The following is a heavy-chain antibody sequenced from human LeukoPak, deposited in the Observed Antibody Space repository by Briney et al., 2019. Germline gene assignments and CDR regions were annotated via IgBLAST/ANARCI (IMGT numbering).Heavy chain of an antibody. V-gene: IGHV1-46*03. CDR2: INPSGGST. D-gene: IGHD2-2*01. CDR3: ARDGLGYCSSTSCPNVFDP. J-gene: IGHJ5*02. CDR1: GYTFTSYY. Sequence: ASVKVSCNASGYTFTSYYMHWVRQAPGQGLEWMGIINPSGGSTSYAQKFQGRVTMTRDTSTSTVYMELSSLRSEDTAVYYCARDGLGYCSSTSCPNVFDPWGQGTLVTVSS.